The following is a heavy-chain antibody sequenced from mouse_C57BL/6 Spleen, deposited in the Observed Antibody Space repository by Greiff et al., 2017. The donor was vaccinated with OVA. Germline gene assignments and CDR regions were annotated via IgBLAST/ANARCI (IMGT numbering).Heavy chain of an antibody. CDR2: LDPSDSYT. V-gene: IGHV1-50*01. D-gene: IGHD1-1*01. CDR3: ARGSLFITTVVAKGYFDY. J-gene: IGHJ2*01. CDR1: GYTFTSYW. Sequence: QVQLQQPGAELVKPGASVKLSCKASGYTFTSYWMQWVKQRPGQGLEWIGELDPSDSYTNYNQKFKGKATLTVDTSSSTAYMQLSSLTSEDSAVYYCARGSLFITTVVAKGYFDYWGQGTTLTVSS.